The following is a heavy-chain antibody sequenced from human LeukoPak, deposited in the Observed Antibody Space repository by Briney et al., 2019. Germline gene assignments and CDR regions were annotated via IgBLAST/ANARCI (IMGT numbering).Heavy chain of an antibody. CDR2: INTDGTVT. CDR3: XTKQWLAPPPDS. V-gene: IGHV3-74*01. J-gene: IGHJ4*02. CDR1: GFTFSKYR. Sequence: PGGSLRLSCAASGFTFSKYRMLWVRQAPGKGLESVSRINTDGTVTTYADSVKGRFTVSRDNADNTMFLQRNSVRDEDTYVYYCXTKQWLAPPPDSXGQGTPVTVSS. D-gene: IGHD6-19*01.